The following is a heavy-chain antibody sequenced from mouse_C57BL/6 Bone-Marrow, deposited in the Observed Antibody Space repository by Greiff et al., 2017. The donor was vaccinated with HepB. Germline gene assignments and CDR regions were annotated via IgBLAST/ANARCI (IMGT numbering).Heavy chain of an antibody. V-gene: IGHV1-69*01. D-gene: IGHD1-1*01. CDR1: GYTFTSYW. J-gene: IGHJ3*01. CDR2: IDPSDSYT. CDR3: AREDYYGSSYGAWFAY. Sequence: QVQLQQSGAELVMPGASVKLSCKASGYTFTSYWMHWVKQRPGQGLEWIGEIDPSDSYTNYNQKFKGKSTLTVDKSSSTSYMQLSSLTYEDSAVYYCAREDYYGSSYGAWFAYWGQGTLVTVSA.